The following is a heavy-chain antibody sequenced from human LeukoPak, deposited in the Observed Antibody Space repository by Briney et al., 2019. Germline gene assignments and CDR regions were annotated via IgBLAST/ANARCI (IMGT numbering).Heavy chain of an antibody. V-gene: IGHV6-1*01. CDR3: ARDLILLNYYDSSGSYYYYYGMDV. D-gene: IGHD3-22*01. CDR1: GDSVSSNSAA. Sequence: SQTLSLTCAISGDSVSSNSAAWNWIRQSPSRGLEWLGRTYYRSKWYNDYAVSVKSRITINPDTSKNQFSLQLNSVTPEDTAVYYCARDLILLNYYDSSGSYYYYYGMDVWGQGTTVTVSS. CDR2: TYYRSKWYN. J-gene: IGHJ6*02.